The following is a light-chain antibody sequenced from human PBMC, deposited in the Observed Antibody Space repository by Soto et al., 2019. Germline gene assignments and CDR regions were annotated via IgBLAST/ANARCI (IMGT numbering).Light chain of an antibody. Sequence: EIVLTQSPGTLSLSPGERATLSCRASQSVRSSYLAWYQQKPGQAPRLLIYGASSRATGIPDRFSGSGSGKDFTLTISRLEPEDFAVYYCQQYGSSSWTFGQGTKVEIK. CDR3: QQYGSSSWT. CDR1: QSVRSSY. CDR2: GAS. V-gene: IGKV3-20*01. J-gene: IGKJ1*01.